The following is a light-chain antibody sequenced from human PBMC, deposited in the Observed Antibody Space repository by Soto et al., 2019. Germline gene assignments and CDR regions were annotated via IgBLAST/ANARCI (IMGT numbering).Light chain of an antibody. V-gene: IGKV3-15*01. Sequence: EIVMTQSPATLSVSPGERASLSCRASQSVGSNLAWYQQTAGQAPRLLIYGESTRATGIPARFSGSGSGTEFTLTISSLQSEDFAVYSCQQYTNLPYTFGQGTKLEIK. CDR3: QQYTNLPYT. CDR1: QSVGSN. J-gene: IGKJ2*01. CDR2: GES.